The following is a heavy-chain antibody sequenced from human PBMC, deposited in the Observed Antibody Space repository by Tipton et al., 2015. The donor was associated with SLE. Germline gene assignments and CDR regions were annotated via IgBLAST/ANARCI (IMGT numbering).Heavy chain of an antibody. D-gene: IGHD2-15*01. CDR3: AREVGARDAFDI. CDR1: GGSISSYY. V-gene: IGHV4-59*01. CDR2: IYYSGST. J-gene: IGHJ3*02. Sequence: TLSLTCTVSGGSISSYYWSWIRQPPGKGLEWIGYIYYSGSTNYNPSLKSRVTISVDTSKNQFSLKLSSVTAADTAVYYCAREVGARDAFDIWGQGTMVTVSS.